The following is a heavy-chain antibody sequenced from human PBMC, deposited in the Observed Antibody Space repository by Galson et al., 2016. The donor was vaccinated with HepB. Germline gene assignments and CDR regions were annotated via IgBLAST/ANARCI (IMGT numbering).Heavy chain of an antibody. Sequence: PALVKPTQTLTLTCTFSGFSLRTTGVGVGWIRQPPGKALEWLGIIFWDGDKRYNPFLKSRVTITKDTSKNQVVLTMTSMDPVDTATYYCAHRLYDIETNWFDPWGQGTLVIVSS. CDR2: IFWDGDK. V-gene: IGHV2-5*02. CDR1: GFSLRTTGVG. J-gene: IGHJ5*02. D-gene: IGHD3-9*01. CDR3: AHRLYDIETNWFDP.